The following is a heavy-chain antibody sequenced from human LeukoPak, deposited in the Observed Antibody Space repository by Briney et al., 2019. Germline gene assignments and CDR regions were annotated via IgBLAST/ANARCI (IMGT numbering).Heavy chain of an antibody. Sequence: SETLSLTCTVSGYSISSGHYWGWIRQPPGKGLEWIGSIYHSGSTNYNPSLKSRVTMSVDTSKNQFSLKLSSVTAADTAVYYCARRRIVVVVAATPHRWFDPWGQGTLVTVSS. V-gene: IGHV4-38-2*02. CDR3: ARRRIVVVVAATPHRWFDP. CDR1: GYSISSGHY. D-gene: IGHD2-15*01. J-gene: IGHJ5*02. CDR2: IYHSGST.